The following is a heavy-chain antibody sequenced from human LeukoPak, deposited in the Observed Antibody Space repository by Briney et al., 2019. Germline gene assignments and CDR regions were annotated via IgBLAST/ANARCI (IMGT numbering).Heavy chain of an antibody. CDR3: AKGRIAAAHEVDP. J-gene: IGHJ5*02. D-gene: IGHD6-13*01. CDR1: GFTFSSYG. V-gene: IGHV3-30*02. Sequence: GGSLRLSCAASGFTFSSYGMHWVRQAPGKGLEWVAFIRYDGSNKYYADSVKGRFTISRDNSKNTLYLQMNSLRAEDTAVYYCAKGRIAAAHEVDPWGQGTLVTVSS. CDR2: IRYDGSNK.